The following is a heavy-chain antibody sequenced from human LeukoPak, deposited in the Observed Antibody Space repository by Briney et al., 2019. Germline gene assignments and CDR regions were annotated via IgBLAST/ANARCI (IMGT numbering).Heavy chain of an antibody. CDR3: ARDLYGDLGDY. J-gene: IGHJ4*02. CDR1: GYTFTVYY. CDR2: IHPNTGVT. V-gene: IGHV1-2*02. Sequence: ASVTVSFKASGYTFTVYYIHWVRLAPGQGLEWMGWIHPNTGVTNYAQKFQARVTMARDTSISTAYMELSSLTSDDTAVYYCARDLYGDLGDYWGQGTPVSVSS. D-gene: IGHD4-17*01.